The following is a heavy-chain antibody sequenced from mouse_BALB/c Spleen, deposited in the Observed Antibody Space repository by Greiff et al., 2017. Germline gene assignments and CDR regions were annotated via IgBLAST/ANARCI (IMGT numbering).Heavy chain of an antibody. Sequence: EVHLVESGGGLVQPGGSLKLSCAASGFTFSSYTMSWVRQTPEKRLEWVAYISNGGGSTYYPDTVKGRFTISRDNAKNTLYLQMSSLKSEDTAMYYCARRGRYDGNAMDYWGQGTSVTVSS. J-gene: IGHJ4*01. CDR1: GFTFSSYT. D-gene: IGHD2-14*01. CDR2: ISNGGGST. CDR3: ARRGRYDGNAMDY. V-gene: IGHV5-12-2*01.